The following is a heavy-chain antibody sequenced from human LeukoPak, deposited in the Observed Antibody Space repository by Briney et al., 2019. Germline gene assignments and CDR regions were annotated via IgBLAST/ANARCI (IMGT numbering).Heavy chain of an antibody. D-gene: IGHD5-12*01. Sequence: SETLSLTCTVSGGSIGSYYWSWIRQPPGKGLEWNGHISYSGSTNYNPSLKSRVTISVDTSKNQFSLKLSSVTAADTAVYYCARGGSGYALNWFDPWGQGTLVTVSS. V-gene: IGHV4-59*01. CDR3: ARGGSGYALNWFDP. CDR1: GGSIGSYY. J-gene: IGHJ5*02. CDR2: ISYSGST.